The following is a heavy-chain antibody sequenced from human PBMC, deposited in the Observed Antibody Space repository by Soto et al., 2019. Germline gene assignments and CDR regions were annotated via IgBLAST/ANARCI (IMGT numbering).Heavy chain of an antibody. CDR1: GYTFTSYD. D-gene: IGHD3-22*01. Sequence: QVQLVQSGAEVKKPGASVKVSCKASGYTFTSYDINWVRQATGQGLEGMGWMNPNSGNTGYAQKFQGRVTMPRSTSIRTAYMELSSLRSEDTAVYYWARVGYYYDRSGYYLSFDYWGQGTLVTVSS. CDR2: MNPNSGNT. CDR3: ARVGYYYDRSGYYLSFDY. V-gene: IGHV1-8*01. J-gene: IGHJ4*02.